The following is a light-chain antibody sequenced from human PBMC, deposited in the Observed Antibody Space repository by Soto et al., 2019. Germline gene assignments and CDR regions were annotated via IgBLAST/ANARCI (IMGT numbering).Light chain of an antibody. Sequence: EVGMTQSPATLSVSPGERATLSCRASQSVSSNLAWYQQKPGQTPRLLMYGASTRATGIPARFSGSGSGTDFTLTISSLQAEDVAVYYCQQYYSTPKTFGQGTKVEIK. J-gene: IGKJ1*01. CDR1: QSVSSN. CDR2: GAS. V-gene: IGKV3-15*01. CDR3: QQYYSTPKT.